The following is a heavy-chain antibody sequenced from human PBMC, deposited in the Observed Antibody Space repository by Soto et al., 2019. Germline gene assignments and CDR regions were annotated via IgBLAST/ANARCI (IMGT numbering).Heavy chain of an antibody. Sequence: HPGGSLRLSCAASGFTFSSYAMSWVRQAPGKGLEWVSAISGSGGSTYYADSVKGRFTISRDNSKNTLYLQMNSLRAEDTAVYYCAKEGHCSSTSCYIVGGLFDYWGQGTLVTVSS. D-gene: IGHD2-2*02. CDR2: ISGSGGST. J-gene: IGHJ4*02. V-gene: IGHV3-23*01. CDR3: AKEGHCSSTSCYIVGGLFDY. CDR1: GFTFSSYA.